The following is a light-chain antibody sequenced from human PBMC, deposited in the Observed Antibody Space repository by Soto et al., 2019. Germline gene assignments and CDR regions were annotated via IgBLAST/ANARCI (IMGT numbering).Light chain of an antibody. Sequence: QSVLTQPPSASGTPGQRVTISCSGRSSNIGTNYVYWYQQLPGTAPKLLIYRNNERPSGVPDRFSGSKSGTSASLAVSGLRSEDEADYYCAAWDDTLSDVVFGGGTQLTVL. CDR1: SSNIGTNY. J-gene: IGLJ2*01. CDR3: AAWDDTLSDVV. V-gene: IGLV1-47*01. CDR2: RNN.